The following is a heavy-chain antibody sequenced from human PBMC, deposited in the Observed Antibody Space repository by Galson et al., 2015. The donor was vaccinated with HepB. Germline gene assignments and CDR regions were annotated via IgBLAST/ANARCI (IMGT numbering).Heavy chain of an antibody. V-gene: IGHV3-23*01. Sequence: SLRLSCAVSGFAFTSHATCWVRQAPGKGLEWVSSLSGSGRTTYNTKSVKGRFTISKDISTNTLYLQMNSLRAEDTAVYYCAKLKVLYGSENYSVGYWGQGALVAVSS. CDR1: GFAFTSHA. CDR3: AKLKVLYGSENYSVGY. J-gene: IGHJ4*02. CDR2: LSGSGRTT. D-gene: IGHD3-10*01.